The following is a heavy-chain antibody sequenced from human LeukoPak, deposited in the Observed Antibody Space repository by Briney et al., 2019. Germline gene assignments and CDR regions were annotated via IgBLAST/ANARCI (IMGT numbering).Heavy chain of an antibody. CDR1: GYTFTSYA. CDR3: ATELGYYFDH. CDR2: INAGNGYT. Sequence: GASVKVSCKASGYTFTSYAMHWVRQAPGQRLEWLGWINAGNGYTKYSQKFQGRVTITRDTSASTAYMELSSVRSEDTAVYYCATELGYYFDHWGQGTLVTVSS. D-gene: IGHD3-10*01. J-gene: IGHJ4*02. V-gene: IGHV1-3*01.